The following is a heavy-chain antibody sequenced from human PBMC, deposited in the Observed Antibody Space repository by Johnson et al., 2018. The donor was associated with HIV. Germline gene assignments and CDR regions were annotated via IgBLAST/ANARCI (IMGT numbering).Heavy chain of an antibody. CDR2: ISFDGHLK. D-gene: IGHD6-19*01. Sequence: VESGGGVVQPGKSLTLSCVVSGLDFSNFGIHWVRQAPGKGPEWVAVISFDGHLKKYADSVKGRFTISRDNSKNTLYLQMNSLRAEDTAVYYCAKRGSGWPSDAFDIWGQGTMVTVSS. CDR3: AKRGSGWPSDAFDI. J-gene: IGHJ3*02. CDR1: GLDFSNFG. V-gene: IGHV3-30*18.